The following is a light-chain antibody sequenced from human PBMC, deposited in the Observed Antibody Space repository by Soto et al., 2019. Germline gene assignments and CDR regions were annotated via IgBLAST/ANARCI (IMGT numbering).Light chain of an antibody. CDR2: DVT. V-gene: IGLV2-11*01. CDR3: CSYAGFSVV. Sequence: QSALTQPRSVSGSPGQSVTISCTGTSRDVGGFNYVSWYQQHPGKAPKIILYDVTKRPSGVPDRFSGSKSGNTASLTISGLQAEDEGDYYCCSYAGFSVVFGGGTKLTVL. CDR1: SRDVGGFNY. J-gene: IGLJ2*01.